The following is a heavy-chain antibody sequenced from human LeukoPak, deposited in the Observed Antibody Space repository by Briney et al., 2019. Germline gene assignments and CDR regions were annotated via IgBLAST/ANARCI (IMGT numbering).Heavy chain of an antibody. CDR1: GGSISSGSYY. CDR2: IYTSGST. J-gene: IGHJ4*02. CDR3: ARGWIANRLYFDY. D-gene: IGHD2-21*01. V-gene: IGHV4-61*02. Sequence: SQTLSLTCTVSGGSISSGSYYWSWIRQPAGKGLEWIGRIYTSGSTNYNPSLKSRVTISVDTSKNQFSLKLSSVTAADTAVYYCARGWIANRLYFDYWGQGTRVTVSS.